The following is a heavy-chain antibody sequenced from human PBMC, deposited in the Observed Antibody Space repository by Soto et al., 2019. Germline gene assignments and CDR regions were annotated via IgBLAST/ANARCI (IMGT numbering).Heavy chain of an antibody. J-gene: IGHJ6*02. D-gene: IGHD3-16*01. CDR1: GGSISSSNW. Sequence: LRRTLSLTCAVSGGSISSSNWWSWVRQPPGKGLEWIGEIYHSGSTNYNPSLKSRVTISVDKSKNQFSLKLSSVTAADTAVYYCARIGAGYYYYGMDVWGQGTTVTVSS. V-gene: IGHV4-4*02. CDR3: ARIGAGYYYYGMDV. CDR2: IYHSGST.